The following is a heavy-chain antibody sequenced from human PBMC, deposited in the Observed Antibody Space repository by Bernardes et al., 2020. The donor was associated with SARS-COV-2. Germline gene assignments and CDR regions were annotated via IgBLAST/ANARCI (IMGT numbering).Heavy chain of an antibody. Sequence: ASVKVSCKASVYTFTGYYMHWVRQAPGQGLEWMGWINPNSGGTTYAQKFQGRVTMTRDTSISTAYMELSRLRSDDTAVYYCAIPPTNYDRYGMDVWGQGTTVTGSS. CDR1: VYTFTGYY. J-gene: IGHJ6*02. V-gene: IGHV1-2*02. D-gene: IGHD3-22*01. CDR2: INPNSGGT. CDR3: AIPPTNYDRYGMDV.